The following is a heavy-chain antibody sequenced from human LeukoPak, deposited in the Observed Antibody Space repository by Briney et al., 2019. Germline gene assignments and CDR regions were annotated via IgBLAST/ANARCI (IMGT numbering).Heavy chain of an antibody. Sequence: SETLSLTCTVSGGSISSSSYYWGWIRQPPGKGLEWIVSIYYSGSTYYNPSLKSRVTISVDTSKNQFSLKLSSVTAADTAVYYCARDRKALYYGSGSYYEYNWFDPWGQGTLVTVSS. J-gene: IGHJ5*02. CDR3: ARDRKALYYGSGSYYEYNWFDP. D-gene: IGHD3-10*01. V-gene: IGHV4-39*07. CDR1: GGSISSSSYY. CDR2: IYYSGST.